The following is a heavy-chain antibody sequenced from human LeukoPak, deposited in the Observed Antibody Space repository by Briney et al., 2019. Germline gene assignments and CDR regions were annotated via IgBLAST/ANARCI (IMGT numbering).Heavy chain of an antibody. D-gene: IGHD1-26*01. CDR3: AKGGPTGSNYFDF. CDR1: GFTFSSYA. J-gene: IGHJ4*02. Sequence: GGSPRLSCAASGFTFSSYAMSWVRQAPGKGLEWVSAISGSGGSTYYADSVKGRFTVSRDNSKTTLYLQMNSLRADDTAVYYCAKGGPTGSNYFDFWGQGTLVTVSS. CDR2: ISGSGGST. V-gene: IGHV3-23*01.